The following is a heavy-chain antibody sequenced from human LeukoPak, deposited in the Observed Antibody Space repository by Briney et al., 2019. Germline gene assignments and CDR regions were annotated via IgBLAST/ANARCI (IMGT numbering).Heavy chain of an antibody. D-gene: IGHD3-10*01. CDR3: ASGLWFGEREYDY. J-gene: IGHJ4*02. Sequence: GGSLRLSCAASGFTVSSNYMSWVRQAPGKGLEGVSVIYSGGSTYYADSVKGRFTISRDNSKNTLYLQMNSLRAEGTAVYYCASGLWFGEREYDYWGQGTLVTVSS. CDR2: IYSGGST. V-gene: IGHV3-53*01. CDR1: GFTVSSNY.